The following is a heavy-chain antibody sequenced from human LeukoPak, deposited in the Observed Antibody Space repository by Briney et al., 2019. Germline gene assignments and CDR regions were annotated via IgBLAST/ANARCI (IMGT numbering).Heavy chain of an antibody. Sequence: GGSLRLSCAASGFTVSSNYMSWVRQAPGKGLEWVSVIYSGGSTYYADSVKGRFTISRDNSKNTLYLQMNSLRVEDTAVYYCARDPYSGTYGNTYYYYMDVWGKGTTVTISS. V-gene: IGHV3-53*01. D-gene: IGHD1-26*01. J-gene: IGHJ6*03. CDR2: IYSGGST. CDR3: ARDPYSGTYGNTYYYYMDV. CDR1: GFTVSSNY.